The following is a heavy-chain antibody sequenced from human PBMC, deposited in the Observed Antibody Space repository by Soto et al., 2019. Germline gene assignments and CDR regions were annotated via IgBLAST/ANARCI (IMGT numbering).Heavy chain of an antibody. V-gene: IGHV1-2*04. J-gene: IGHJ6*02. D-gene: IGHD2-8*01. CDR3: ARGDSTDCSNGVCSFFYNHDMDV. CDR1: GYSFTDYH. Sequence: ASVKVPCKASGYSFTDYHIHWVRQAPGQELEWLGRINPKSGGTSTAQKFQGWVTMTTDTSISTASMELTRLTSDDTAIYYCARGDSTDCSNGVCSFFYNHDMDVWGQGTTVTV. CDR2: INPKSGGT.